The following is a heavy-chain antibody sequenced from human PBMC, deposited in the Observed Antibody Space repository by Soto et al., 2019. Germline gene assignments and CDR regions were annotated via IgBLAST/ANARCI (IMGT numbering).Heavy chain of an antibody. CDR3: ARGGFYYDSSGSLPLDY. V-gene: IGHV3-66*01. CDR2: IYSGGST. CDR1: GFTVSSNY. J-gene: IGHJ4*02. Sequence: GGSLRLSCAASGFTVSSNYMSWVRQAPGKGLEWVSVIYSGGSTYYADSVKGRFTISRDNSKNTLYLQMNSLRAEDTAEYYCARGGFYYDSSGSLPLDYWGQGTLVTVSS. D-gene: IGHD3-22*01.